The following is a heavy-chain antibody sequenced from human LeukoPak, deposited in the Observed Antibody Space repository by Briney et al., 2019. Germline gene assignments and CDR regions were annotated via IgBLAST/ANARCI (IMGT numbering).Heavy chain of an antibody. Sequence: PSETLSLTCTVSGGSISSYYWNWIRQHPGKGLEWIGYIYYSGSAYYNPSLKSRLTISIDTSKNQFSLKLSSVTAADTAIYYCASWGGGTILWGQGTLVTVSS. J-gene: IGHJ4*02. CDR2: IYYSGSA. V-gene: IGHV4-59*06. CDR3: ASWGGGTIL. D-gene: IGHD3-9*01. CDR1: GGSISSYY.